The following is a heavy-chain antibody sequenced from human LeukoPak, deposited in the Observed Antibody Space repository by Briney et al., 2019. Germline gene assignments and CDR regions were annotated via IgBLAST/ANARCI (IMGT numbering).Heavy chain of an antibody. V-gene: IGHV4-34*01. CDR1: GGSFSGYY. D-gene: IGHD2-2*02. J-gene: IGHJ4*02. CDR2: INHSGST. Sequence: PSETLSLTCAVYGGSFSGYYWSWIRQPPGKGLEWIGEINHSGSTNYNPSLKSRVTISVDTSKNQFSLKLSSVTAADTAVYYCARVRVGGYCSSTSCYTSDYWGQGTLVTVSS. CDR3: ARVRVGGYCSSTSCYTSDY.